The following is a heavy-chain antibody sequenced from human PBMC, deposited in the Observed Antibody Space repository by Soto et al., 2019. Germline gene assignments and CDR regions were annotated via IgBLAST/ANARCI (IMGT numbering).Heavy chain of an antibody. CDR2: IIPIFGTA. CDR1: GGTFSSYA. V-gene: IGHV1-69*12. CDR3: ARVKGPTALDGMDV. J-gene: IGHJ6*02. Sequence: QVQLVQSGAEVKKPGSSVKVSCKASGGTFSSYAISWVRQAPGQGLEWKGGIIPIFGTANYAQKFQGRVTITADEAPSSAYLELSSLRSEDTAVYYCARVKGPTALDGMDVWGQGTTVTVSS.